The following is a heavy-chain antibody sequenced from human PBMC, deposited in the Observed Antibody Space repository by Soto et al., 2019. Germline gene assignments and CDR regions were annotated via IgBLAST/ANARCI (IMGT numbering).Heavy chain of an antibody. CDR3: ARSKRFGELMDYYYYGMDV. CDR2: IIPIFGTA. Sequence: QVQLVQSGAEVKKPGSSVKVSCKASGGTFSSYAISWVRQAPRQGLEWMGGIIPIFGTANYAQKFQGRVTITADESTSTAYMELSSLRSEDTAVYYCARSKRFGELMDYYYYGMDVWGQGTTVTVSS. CDR1: GGTFSSYA. D-gene: IGHD3-10*01. V-gene: IGHV1-69*01. J-gene: IGHJ6*02.